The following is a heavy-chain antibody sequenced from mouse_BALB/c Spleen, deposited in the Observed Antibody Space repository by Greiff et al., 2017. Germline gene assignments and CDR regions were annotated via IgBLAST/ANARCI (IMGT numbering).Heavy chain of an antibody. CDR1: GYTFTDYY. Sequence: VQLQQSGAELARPGASVKLSCKASGYTFTDYYINWVKQRTGQGLEWIGEIYPGSGNTYYNEKFKGKATLTADKSSSTAYMQLSSLTSEDSAVYFCASSDYAMDYWGQGTSVTVSS. CDR2: IYPGSGNT. V-gene: IGHV1-77*01. J-gene: IGHJ4*01. CDR3: ASSDYAMDY.